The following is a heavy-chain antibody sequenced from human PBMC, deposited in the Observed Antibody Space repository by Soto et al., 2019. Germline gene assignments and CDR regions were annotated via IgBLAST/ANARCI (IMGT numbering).Heavy chain of an antibody. J-gene: IGHJ6*02. CDR2: INPSGGST. CDR3: AREEFTFFGVVIIVLYNYYGMEV. CDR1: GYTFTSYY. D-gene: IGHD3-3*01. Sequence: GASVKVSCKASGYTFTSYYMHWVRQAPGQGLEWMGIINPSGGSTSYAQKFQGRVTMTRDTSTSTVYMELSSLRSEDTAMYYCAREEFTFFGVVIIVLYNYYGMEVGGQGTTVTVSS. V-gene: IGHV1-46*01.